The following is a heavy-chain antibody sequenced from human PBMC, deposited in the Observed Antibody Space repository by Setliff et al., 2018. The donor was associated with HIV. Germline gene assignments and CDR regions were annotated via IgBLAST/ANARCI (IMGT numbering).Heavy chain of an antibody. Sequence: PSETLSLTCAVSGGSISSSNWWSWVRQPPEKGLEWIGEINDSGTTNYNPSLKSRVTISVDTSKKQFSLKVSSVTAADAAVYYCARRRPPPSGSYSKYYMDVWGKGTTVTVSS. CDR2: INDSGTT. CDR3: ARRRPPPSGSYSKYYMDV. J-gene: IGHJ6*03. CDR1: GGSISSSNW. V-gene: IGHV4-4*02. D-gene: IGHD1-26*01.